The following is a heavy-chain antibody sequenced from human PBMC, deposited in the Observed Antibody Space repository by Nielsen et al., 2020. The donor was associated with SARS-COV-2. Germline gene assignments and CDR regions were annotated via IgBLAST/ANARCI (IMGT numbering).Heavy chain of an antibody. CDR2: IYYSGST. CDR1: GGSISSSSYY. J-gene: IGHJ6*02. Sequence: SETLSLTCTVSGGSISSSSYYWGWIRQPPGKGLEWIGSIYYSGSTYYNPSLKSRVTISVDTSKNQFSLKLSSVTAADTAVYYCARQPYSSGWTTYYYYYYGMDVWGQGTTVTVSS. D-gene: IGHD6-19*01. V-gene: IGHV4-39*01. CDR3: ARQPYSSGWTTYYYYYYGMDV.